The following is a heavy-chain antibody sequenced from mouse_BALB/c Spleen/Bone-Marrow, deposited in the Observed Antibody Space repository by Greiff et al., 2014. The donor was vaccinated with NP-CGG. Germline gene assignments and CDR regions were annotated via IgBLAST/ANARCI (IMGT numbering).Heavy chain of an antibody. V-gene: IGHV1S56*01. CDR2: IYPGDGST. J-gene: IGHJ2*01. CDR3: ARPDGNYESYFDY. D-gene: IGHD2-1*01. Sequence: VKLVESGPELVKPGASVKMSCKASGYTFTSCYIHWVKQSPGQGLEWIGWIYPGDGSTEYNEKFKGKTTLTADKSSSTAYMLLSSLTSEDSAIYFCARPDGNYESYFDYWGQGTTLTVSS. CDR1: GYTFTSCY.